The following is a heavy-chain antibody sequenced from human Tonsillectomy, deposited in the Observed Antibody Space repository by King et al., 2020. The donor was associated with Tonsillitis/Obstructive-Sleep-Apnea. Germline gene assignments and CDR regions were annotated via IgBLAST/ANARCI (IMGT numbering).Heavy chain of an antibody. D-gene: IGHD5-18*01. Sequence: VQLQESGPGLVKPSETLSLTCTVSGGSISSYYWNWIRQPPGKGLEWIGYIYYSGSTNYNPSLKSRVTISVDTSKNQFSLKLSSVTPADTAGYFCAGVRAGGGGIQPFDYWGQGTLVTVSS. CDR1: GGSISSYY. V-gene: IGHV4-59*01. J-gene: IGHJ4*02. CDR2: IYYSGST. CDR3: AGVRAGGGGIQPFDY.